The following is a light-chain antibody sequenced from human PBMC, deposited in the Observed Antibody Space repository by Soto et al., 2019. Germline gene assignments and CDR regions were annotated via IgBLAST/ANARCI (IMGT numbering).Light chain of an antibody. V-gene: IGLV2-11*01. CDR1: SSDVGGYNY. Sequence: QSALTQPRSVSGSPGQSVTISCTGTSSDVGGYNYVSWYQQHPGKAPKVMIYDVSERPSGIPDRFSGSKSGNTASLTISGIQAEDEADYYCCSYAGSYSFVFGTGTKLTVL. CDR3: CSYAGSYSFV. CDR2: DVS. J-gene: IGLJ1*01.